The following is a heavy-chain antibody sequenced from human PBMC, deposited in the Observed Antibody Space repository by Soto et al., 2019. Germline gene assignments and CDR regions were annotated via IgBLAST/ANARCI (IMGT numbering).Heavy chain of an antibody. CDR2: INAGNGNT. CDR3: ARESSSSHYYYGMDG. J-gene: IGHJ6*02. D-gene: IGHD6-6*01. V-gene: IGHV1-3*01. CDR1: GYTFTSYA. Sequence: ASVEVSCKASGYTFTSYAMHWVGQAPGQRLEWIGWINAGNGNTKYSQKFQGRVTITRDTSASTAYMELSSLRSEDTAVYYCARESSSSHYYYGMDGWGQGTTGTVSS.